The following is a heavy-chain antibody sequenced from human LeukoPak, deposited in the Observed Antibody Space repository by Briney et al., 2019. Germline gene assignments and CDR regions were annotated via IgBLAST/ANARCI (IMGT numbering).Heavy chain of an antibody. Sequence: GGSLRLSCAASGFTFSSYGMHWVRQAPGKGLEWVAFIRYDASNKYYVDFVKGRFTISRDNSKNTLYLQMNSLRAEDTAVYYCATKRVGSTDYYYYYYMDVWGEGTTVTVSS. CDR1: GFTFSSYG. D-gene: IGHD1-26*01. V-gene: IGHV3-30*02. CDR2: IRYDASNK. CDR3: ATKRVGSTDYYYYYYMDV. J-gene: IGHJ6*03.